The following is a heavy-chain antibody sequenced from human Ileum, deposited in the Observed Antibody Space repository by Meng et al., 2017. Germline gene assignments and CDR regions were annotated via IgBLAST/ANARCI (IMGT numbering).Heavy chain of an antibody. CDR2: INHSGST. V-gene: IGHV4-34*01. CDR3: ARNYYDSSGEDSNDY. CDR1: GGSFSGYY. Sequence: QVQLQQGVAGVFKPSETLSLTCAVYGGSFSGYYWSWIRQPPGKGLEWIGEINHSGSTNYNPSLKSRVTISVDTSKNQFSLKLSSVAAADTAVYYCARNYYDSSGEDSNDYWGQGTLVTVSS. D-gene: IGHD3-22*01. J-gene: IGHJ4*02.